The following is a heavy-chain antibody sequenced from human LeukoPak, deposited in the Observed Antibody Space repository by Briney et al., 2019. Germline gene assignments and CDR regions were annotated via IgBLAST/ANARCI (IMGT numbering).Heavy chain of an antibody. D-gene: IGHD6-13*01. V-gene: IGHV3-9*01. CDR2: ISWNSGSI. CDR3: ARRAAAGIYFDY. CDR1: GLTFDDYA. Sequence: GRSLRLSCAASGLTFDDYAMHWVRQAPGKGLEWVSGISWNSGSIGYADSVKGRFTISRDNAKNSLYLQMNSLRAEDTALYYCARRAAAGIYFDYWGQGTLVTVSS. J-gene: IGHJ4*02.